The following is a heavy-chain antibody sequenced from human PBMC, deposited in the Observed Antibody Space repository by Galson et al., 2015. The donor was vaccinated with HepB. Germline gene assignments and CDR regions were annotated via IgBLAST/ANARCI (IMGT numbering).Heavy chain of an antibody. CDR3: ARGPQQHGDYGNLGAFDN. Sequence: SVKVSCKATGGSLSSFGVSWVRQAPGQGLVWLGGTMPILGTVNYARDFQGRITILADDSTNTAYMELSRLRLEDTAVYYCARGPQQHGDYGNLGAFDNWGQGTLVTVSS. D-gene: IGHD4-17*01. CDR1: GGSLSSFG. CDR2: TMPILGTV. J-gene: IGHJ3*02. V-gene: IGHV1-69*13.